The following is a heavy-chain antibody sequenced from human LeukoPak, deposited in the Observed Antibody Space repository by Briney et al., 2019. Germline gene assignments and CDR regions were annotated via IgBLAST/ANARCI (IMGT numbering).Heavy chain of an antibody. J-gene: IGHJ6*02. D-gene: IGHD6-6*01. CDR1: GFTFSSYA. CDR2: ISYDGSNK. Sequence: PGGSLRLSCAASGFTFSSYAMHWVRQAPGKGLEWVAVISYDGSNKYYADSVKGRFTISRDNSKNTLYLQMNSPRAEDTAVYYCARVGQLHYYYYGMDVWGQGTTVTVSS. CDR3: ARVGQLHYYYYGMDV. V-gene: IGHV3-30-3*01.